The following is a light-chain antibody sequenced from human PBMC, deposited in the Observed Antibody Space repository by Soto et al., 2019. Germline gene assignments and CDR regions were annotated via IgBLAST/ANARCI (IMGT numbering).Light chain of an antibody. CDR3: ISYTGKSASYV. J-gene: IGLJ1*01. CDR2: EVS. V-gene: IGLV2-14*01. Sequence: QSALTQPASVSGSPGQSITISCTGTSSDIGTYDYVSWYQQHPGKAPKLMIYEVSNRPSGVSNRFSGSKSGNTASLTISGIQAEEEADYYSISYTGKSASYVFGTGTKVTV. CDR1: SSDIGTYDY.